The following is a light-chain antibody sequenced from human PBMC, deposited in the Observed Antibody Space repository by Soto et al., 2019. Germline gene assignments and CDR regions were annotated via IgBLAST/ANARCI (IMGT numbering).Light chain of an antibody. CDR2: GVS. CDR1: TSDVSIYNY. CDR3: CSYTSSTNYV. V-gene: IGLV2-14*01. Sequence: QSVLTPPASVSGSPGQSITISCTGTTSDVSIYNYVSWYQQHPGKAPKLMIYGVSNRPSGVSNRFSGAKSGHTASLTISGLQVEDEADYYCCSYTSSTNYVFGPGTKVTVL. J-gene: IGLJ1*01.